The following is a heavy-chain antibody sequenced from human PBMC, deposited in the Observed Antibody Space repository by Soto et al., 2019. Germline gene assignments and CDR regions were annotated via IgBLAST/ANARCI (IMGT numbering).Heavy chain of an antibody. D-gene: IGHD5-12*01. CDR3: AIFGRWLQIQVGGAAFDI. J-gene: IGHJ3*02. CDR2: IIPICGTA. V-gene: IGHV1-69*13. CDR1: GGTFSSYA. Sequence: ASVKVSCKASGGTFSSYAISWVRQAPGRGLEWMGGIIPICGTANYAQKFQGRVTITADESTSTAYMELSSLRSEDTAVYYCAIFGRWLQIQVGGAAFDIWGQGTMVTVSS.